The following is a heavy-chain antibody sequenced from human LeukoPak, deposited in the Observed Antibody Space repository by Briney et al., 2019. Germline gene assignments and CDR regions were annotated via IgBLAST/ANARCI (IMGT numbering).Heavy chain of an antibody. D-gene: IGHD1-26*01. V-gene: IGHV3-74*01. CDR1: GFTFSSYW. CDR3: ARGLDSGSYYEGGFQH. CDR2: INSDGSST. Sequence: GGSLRLSCAASGFTFSSYWMHWVRQAPGKGLVWVSRINSDGSSTSYADSVKGRFTISRDNAKNTLYLQMNSLRTEDTAVYYCARGLDSGSYYEGGFQHWGQGTLVTVSS. J-gene: IGHJ1*01.